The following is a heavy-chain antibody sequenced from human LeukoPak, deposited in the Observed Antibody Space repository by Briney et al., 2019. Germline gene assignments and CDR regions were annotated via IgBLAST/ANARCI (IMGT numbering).Heavy chain of an antibody. D-gene: IGHD2-2*01. V-gene: IGHV4-59*01. J-gene: IGHJ4*02. CDR3: ARETSLVGYAGGLGFNY. CDR2: IYYSGST. CDR1: GGSISSYY. Sequence: SETLSLTCKVSGGSISSYYWSWIRQPPGKGLEWIGYIYYSGSTNYNPSLKSRVTISVDTSKNQFSLKLSSVTAADTAVYYCARETSLVGYAGGLGFNYWGRGTLVTVSS.